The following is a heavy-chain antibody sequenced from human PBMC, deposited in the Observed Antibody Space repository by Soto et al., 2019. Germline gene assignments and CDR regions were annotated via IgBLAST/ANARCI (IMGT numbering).Heavy chain of an antibody. CDR1: GGSISSGGYY. CDR3: ARDLWGYCGADCYPLDV. V-gene: IGHV4-31*03. CDR2: IFYSGTT. J-gene: IGHJ6*02. D-gene: IGHD2-21*02. Sequence: SETLSLTCTVSGGSISSGGYYWSWIRQHPGKGLEWIGYIFYSGTTYYNPSLKSRVTISVDTSKNQFSLKLNSVTAADTAVYYCARDLWGYCGADCYPLDVWGQGTTVTVSS.